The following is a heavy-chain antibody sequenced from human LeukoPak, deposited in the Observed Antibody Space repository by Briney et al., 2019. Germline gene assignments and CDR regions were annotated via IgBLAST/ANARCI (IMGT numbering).Heavy chain of an antibody. CDR1: GGSISSGGYY. D-gene: IGHD5-18*01. CDR3: ACPRGYSYGLDY. Sequence: SETLSLTCTVSGGSISSGGYYWSWIRQPPGKGLEWIGYIYHSGSTYYNPSLKSRVTISVDRSKNQSSLKLSSVSAADTAVYYCACPRGYSYGLDYWGQGTLVTVSS. CDR2: IYHSGST. J-gene: IGHJ4*02. V-gene: IGHV4-30-2*01.